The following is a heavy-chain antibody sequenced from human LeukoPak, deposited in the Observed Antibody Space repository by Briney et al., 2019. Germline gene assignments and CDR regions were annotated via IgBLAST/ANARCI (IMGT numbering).Heavy chain of an antibody. V-gene: IGHV3-74*01. CDR3: AKDSALLWFGELLMGSYFDY. CDR1: GFSFSVYW. J-gene: IGHJ4*02. CDR2: IKTDGSIT. D-gene: IGHD3-10*01. Sequence: GGSLRLSCAASGFSFSVYWMHWVRQAPGKGPVWVSRIKTDGSITDYADSVKGRFTISRDNSKNTLYLQMNSLRAEDTAVYYCAKDSALLWFGELLMGSYFDYWGQGTLVTVSS.